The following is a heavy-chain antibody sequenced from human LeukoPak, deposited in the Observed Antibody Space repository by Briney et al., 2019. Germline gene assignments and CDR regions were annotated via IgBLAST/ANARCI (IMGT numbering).Heavy chain of an antibody. D-gene: IGHD3-10*01. CDR3: VRDEQLLWFGEY. CDR1: GFTFSSYG. V-gene: IGHV3-33*01. J-gene: IGHJ4*02. CDR2: IWYDGSNK. Sequence: PGGSLRLSRAASGFTFSSYGMHWVRQAPGKGLEWVAVIWYDGSNKYYADSVKGRFTISRDNSKNTLYLQMNSLRAEDTAVYYCVRDEQLLWFGEYWGQGTLVTVSS.